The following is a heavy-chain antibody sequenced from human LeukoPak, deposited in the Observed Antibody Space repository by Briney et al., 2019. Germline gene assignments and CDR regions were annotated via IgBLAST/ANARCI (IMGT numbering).Heavy chain of an antibody. CDR3: ARDMTGWATDAFDI. J-gene: IGHJ3*02. Sequence: AASVKVSCKASGGTFSSYAISWVRQAPGQGLEWMGRIIPIFGTANYAQKFQGRVTITTDESTSTAYMALSSLRSEDTAVYYCARDMTGWATDAFDIWGQGTMVTVSS. V-gene: IGHV1-69*05. D-gene: IGHD3-9*01. CDR1: GGTFSSYA. CDR2: IIPIFGTA.